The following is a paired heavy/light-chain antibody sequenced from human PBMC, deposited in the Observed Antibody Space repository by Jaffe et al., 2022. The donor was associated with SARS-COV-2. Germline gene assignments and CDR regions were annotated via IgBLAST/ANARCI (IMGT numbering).Heavy chain of an antibody. CDR3: TRDLGSIWSKSFDF. J-gene: IGHJ4*02. CDR2: INYDGENK. Sequence: QLVESGGGVVQPGTSLELSCEASGLGFKTYDMHWVRQAAGQGLQWVAGINYDGENKYYGDSVKGRFTVSRDNSKNTMYLQMNSLRVEDTAVYYCTRDLGSIWSKSFDFWGQGTLVTVS. CDR1: GLGFKTYD. V-gene: IGHV3-33*01. D-gene: IGHD3-3*02.
Light chain of an antibody. CDR3: QQTYSQFT. Sequence: DIQMTQSPPSLSASVGDRVTITCRASQTISSYLNWYQKRPGKAPKLLIYGGSSLQSGVPSRFSGSGSGTDFTLTISSLQPEDFADYYCQQTYSQFTFGQGTKLEI. V-gene: IGKV1-39*01. J-gene: IGKJ2*01. CDR1: QTISSY. CDR2: GGS.